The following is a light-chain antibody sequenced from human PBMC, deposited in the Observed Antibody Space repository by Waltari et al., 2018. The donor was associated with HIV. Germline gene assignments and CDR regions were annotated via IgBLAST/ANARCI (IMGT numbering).Light chain of an antibody. V-gene: IGKV1-39*01. CDR1: QGISNY. J-gene: IGKJ1*01. CDR3: QQSYSSPWT. Sequence: RVTITCRASQGISNYLNWYKQTPGKAPKLLIYAASSLQSGVPSRFSGSGSGTDVTLTISRLQPEDVATYCCQQSYSSPWTFGQGTKVEIK. CDR2: AAS.